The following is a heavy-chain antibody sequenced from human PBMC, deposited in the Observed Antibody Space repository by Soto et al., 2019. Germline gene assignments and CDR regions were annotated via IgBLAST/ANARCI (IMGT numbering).Heavy chain of an antibody. CDR3: ARTANWLDP. V-gene: IGHV4-39*01. J-gene: IGHJ5*02. Sequence: HLQLQESGPGLVKASETLSLTCTVSGGSISSSSYHWGWIRQPPGKGLEWIGNSHYSGSAYYNPSLRSRVPISVDTSKNQVSLKLSSVTAADTGVYYCARTANWLDPWGQGTLVTVSS. CDR2: SHYSGSA. CDR1: GGSISSSSYH.